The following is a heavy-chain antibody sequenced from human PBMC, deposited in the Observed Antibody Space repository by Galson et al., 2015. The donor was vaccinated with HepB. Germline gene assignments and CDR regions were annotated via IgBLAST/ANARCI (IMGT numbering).Heavy chain of an antibody. V-gene: IGHV3-30*04. CDR1: GFTFSSYA. CDR3: ARDGELLWFGETPYFDY. J-gene: IGHJ4*02. Sequence: SLRLSCAASGFTFSSYAMHWVRQAPGKGLEWVAVISYDGSNKYYADSVKGRFTISRDNSKNTLYLQMNSLRAEDTAVYYCARDGELLWFGETPYFDYWGQGTLVTVSS. CDR2: ISYDGSNK. D-gene: IGHD3-10*01.